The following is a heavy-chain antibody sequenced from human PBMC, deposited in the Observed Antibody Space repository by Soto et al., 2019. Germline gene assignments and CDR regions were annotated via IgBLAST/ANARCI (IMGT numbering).Heavy chain of an antibody. Sequence: ASVKVSCKASGDTLTNYGISWVRQAPGQGLEWMGWISAYNANTNYAQKLQGRVTMTTDTSTNTAYMELTSLTSDDTAVYYCALGYCTDTSCRNWFDSWGQGTLVTVSS. J-gene: IGHJ5*01. CDR3: ALGYCTDTSCRNWFDS. CDR1: GDTLTNYG. CDR2: ISAYNANT. V-gene: IGHV1-18*01. D-gene: IGHD2-8*02.